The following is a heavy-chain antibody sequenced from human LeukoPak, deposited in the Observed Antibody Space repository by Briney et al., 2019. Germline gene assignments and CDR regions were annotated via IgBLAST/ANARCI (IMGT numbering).Heavy chain of an antibody. D-gene: IGHD3-16*01. CDR2: ISYDGSNK. Sequence: GGSLRLSCAASGFTFSSYAMHWVRQAPGKGLEWVAVISYDGSNKYYADSVKGRFTTSRDNSKNTLYLQMNSLRAEDTAVYYCARGGPIDYWGQGTLVTVSS. CDR3: ARGGPIDY. J-gene: IGHJ4*02. V-gene: IGHV3-30-3*01. CDR1: GFTFSSYA.